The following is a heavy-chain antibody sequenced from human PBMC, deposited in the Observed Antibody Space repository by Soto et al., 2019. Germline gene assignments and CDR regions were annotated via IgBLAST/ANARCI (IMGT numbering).Heavy chain of an antibody. V-gene: IGHV4-61*01. Sequence: SETLSLTCTVSGASVSSGSYYWSWIRQPPGKGLEWIGYIYYSGSTNYNPSLKSRVTISVDTSKNQFTLKLSSVTAADTAVYYCAREMSVRGETTVTTRWFDPWGQGTLVTVSS. J-gene: IGHJ5*02. D-gene: IGHD4-17*01. CDR1: GASVSSGSYY. CDR3: AREMSVRGETTVTTRWFDP. CDR2: IYYSGST.